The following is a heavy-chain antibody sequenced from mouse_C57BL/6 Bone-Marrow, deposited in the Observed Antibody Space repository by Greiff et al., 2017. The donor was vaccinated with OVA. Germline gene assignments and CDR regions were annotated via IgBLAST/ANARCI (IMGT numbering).Heavy chain of an antibody. D-gene: IGHD1-1*01. Sequence: EVQGVESGGDIVKPGGSLKLSCAASGFTFSSYGMSWVRQTPDKRLEWVATISSGGSYTYYPDSVKGRFTISRDNAKNTLYLQMSSLKSEDTAMYYCARHGDYGSFFDYWGQGTTLTVSS. V-gene: IGHV5-6*01. CDR3: ARHGDYGSFFDY. CDR1: GFTFSSYG. J-gene: IGHJ2*01. CDR2: ISSGGSYT.